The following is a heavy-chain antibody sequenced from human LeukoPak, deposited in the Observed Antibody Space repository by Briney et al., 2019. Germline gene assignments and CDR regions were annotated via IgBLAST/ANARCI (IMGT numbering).Heavy chain of an antibody. CDR1: GYTFTSYG. CDR3: ARATRITMIVVVTPFDY. J-gene: IGHJ4*02. CDR2: ISAYNGNT. V-gene: IGHV1-18*01. Sequence: ASVKVSCKASGYTFTSYGISWVRQAPGQGLEWMGWISAYNGNTNYAQKLQGRVTMTTDTSTSTAYMELRSLRSDDTAVYYCARATRITMIVVVTPFDYWGQGTLVTVSS. D-gene: IGHD3-22*01.